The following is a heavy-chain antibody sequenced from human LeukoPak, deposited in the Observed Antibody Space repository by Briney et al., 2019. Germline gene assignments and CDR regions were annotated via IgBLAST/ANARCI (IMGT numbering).Heavy chain of an antibody. CDR1: GFTFSSYS. CDR3: ARETYGSGSYYTNYYYYYMDV. D-gene: IGHD3-10*01. V-gene: IGHV3-21*01. Sequence: GGSLRLSCAASGFTFSSYSMNWVRQAPGKGLEWVSSISSSSSYIYYADSVKGRFTISRDNAKNSLYLQMNSLRAEDTAVYYCARETYGSGSYYTNYYYYYMDVWGKGTTVTISS. CDR2: ISSSSSYI. J-gene: IGHJ6*03.